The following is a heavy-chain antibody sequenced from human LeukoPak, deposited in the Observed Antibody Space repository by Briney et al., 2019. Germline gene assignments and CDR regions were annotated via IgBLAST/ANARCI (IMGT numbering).Heavy chain of an antibody. V-gene: IGHV4-34*01. CDR1: GGSFSGYY. J-gene: IGHJ4*02. CDR2: INHSGST. D-gene: IGHD2-2*01. CDR3: ARRCSSTSCYRFWLGERRYYFDY. Sequence: SETLSLTCAVYGGSFSGYYWSWIRQPPGKGLEWIGEINHSGSTNYNPSLKSRVTISVDTSKNQFSLKLSSVTAADTAVYYCARRCSSTSCYRFWLGERRYYFDYWGQGTLVTVSS.